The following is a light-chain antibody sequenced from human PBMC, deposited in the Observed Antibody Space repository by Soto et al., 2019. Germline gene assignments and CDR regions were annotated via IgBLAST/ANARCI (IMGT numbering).Light chain of an antibody. CDR1: QAIKND. J-gene: IGKJ1*01. CDR3: QQSYSSPPT. Sequence: IQMTQSPSSLSASVGDRVIITCRASQAIKNDLAWYQQKPGKAPKLLIYAASSLQSGVPSRFSGSRSGPDFTLTISSLQPEDFATYYCQQSYSSPPTFGQGTKVDIK. V-gene: IGKV1-39*01. CDR2: AAS.